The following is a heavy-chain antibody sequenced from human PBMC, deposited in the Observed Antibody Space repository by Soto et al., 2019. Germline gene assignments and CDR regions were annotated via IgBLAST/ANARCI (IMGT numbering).Heavy chain of an antibody. V-gene: IGHV3-33*01. CDR2: IWYDGSNK. CDR1: GFTFSSYG. J-gene: IGHJ4*02. D-gene: IGHD5-18*01. CDR3: ARDQASQVYTDMVWAGPSDY. Sequence: PGGSLRLSCAASGFTFSSYGMHWVRQAPGKGLEWVAVIWYDGSNKYYADSVKGRFTISRDNSKNTLYLQMNSLRAEDTAVYYCARDQASQVYTDMVWAGPSDYWGQGTLVTVSS.